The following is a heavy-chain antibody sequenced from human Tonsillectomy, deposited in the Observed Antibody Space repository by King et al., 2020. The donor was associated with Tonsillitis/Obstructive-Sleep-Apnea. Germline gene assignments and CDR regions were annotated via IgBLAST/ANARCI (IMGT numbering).Heavy chain of an antibody. CDR1: GYSFTSYW. CDR3: ACVPQHGSDRDYYYMDV. D-gene: IGHD3-10*01. V-gene: IGHV5-10-1*01. Sequence: QLVQSGAEVKKPGESLRISCKGSGYSFTSYWISWVRQMPGKGLEWMGRIDPSDSYTNYSPSFQGHVTISADKSISTAYLQWSSLKASDTAMYYCACVPQHGSDRDYYYMDVWGKGTTVTVSS. J-gene: IGHJ6*03. CDR2: IDPSDSYT.